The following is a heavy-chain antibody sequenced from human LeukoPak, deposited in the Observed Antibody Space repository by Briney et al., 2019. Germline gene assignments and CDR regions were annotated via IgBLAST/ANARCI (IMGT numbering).Heavy chain of an antibody. CDR2: INHSGST. CDR3: ARGRDIVVVVAATPAWNYFDY. D-gene: IGHD2-15*01. CDR1: GGSFSGYY. J-gene: IGHJ4*02. Sequence: SETLSLTCAVYGGSFSGYYWSWLRQPRGKELEWIGEINHSGSTNYNPSLKGRVTISVDTSKNQFSLKLSSVTAADTAVYYCARGRDIVVVVAATPAWNYFDYWGQGTLVTVSS. V-gene: IGHV4-34*01.